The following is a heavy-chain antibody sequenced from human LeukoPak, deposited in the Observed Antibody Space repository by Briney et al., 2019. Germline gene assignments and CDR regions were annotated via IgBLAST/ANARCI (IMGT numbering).Heavy chain of an antibody. CDR3: ASLRGARSGGYWSR. V-gene: IGHV4-39*01. CDR2: IYYSGST. D-gene: IGHD1-26*01. Sequence: TSETLSLTCTVSGGSISSSSYYWGWIRQPPGKGLEWIGSIYYSGSTYYNPSLKSRVTISVDTPKSQFSLKLSSVTAADTAVYYCASLRGARSGGYWSRWGQGTLVTVSS. J-gene: IGHJ4*02. CDR1: GGSISSSSYY.